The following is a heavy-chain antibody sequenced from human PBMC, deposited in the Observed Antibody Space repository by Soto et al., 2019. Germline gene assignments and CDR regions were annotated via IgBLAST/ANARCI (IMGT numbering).Heavy chain of an antibody. V-gene: IGHV4-4*02. CDR3: ARRGDGQGSLDY. CDR2: IYHSGST. D-gene: IGHD3-10*01. Sequence: SETLSLTCAVSGGSISISSWWICVRQPPGKGLEWIGEIYHSGSTNYNPSLKSRVTISVDKSKNQFSLKLSSVTAADTAVYYCARRGDGQGSLDYWGRGTLVTVSS. CDR1: GGSISISSW. J-gene: IGHJ4*02.